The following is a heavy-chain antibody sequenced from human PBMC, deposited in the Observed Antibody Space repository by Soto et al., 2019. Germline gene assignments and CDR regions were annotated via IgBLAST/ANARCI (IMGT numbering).Heavy chain of an antibody. CDR3: AREPLGYGCGGSCYKRAFDM. CDR1: GGTLSSYA. Sequence: SVKVTCKSSGGTLSSYAIIWVRQSPGQGLEWMGGIIPIFGTANYAQKFQGRVTMTADESTSTVYMELRSLRPEETAVYYCAREPLGYGCGGSCYKRAFDMWGEGTMVTVSS. D-gene: IGHD2-15*01. J-gene: IGHJ3*02. V-gene: IGHV1-69*13. CDR2: IIPIFGTA.